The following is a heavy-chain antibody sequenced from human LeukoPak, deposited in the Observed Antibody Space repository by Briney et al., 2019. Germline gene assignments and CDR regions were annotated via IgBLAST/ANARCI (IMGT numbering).Heavy chain of an antibody. CDR2: IRYDGSNK. V-gene: IGHV3-30*02. Sequence: PGGSLRLSCAASGFTFSSTGMHWVRQAPGKGLEWVAFIRYDGSNKYYADSVKGRFTISRDNSKNTLYLQMNSLRAEDTALYYCAKTYYDFWSGYRPFDPWGQGTLVTVSS. D-gene: IGHD3-3*01. CDR1: GFTFSSTG. CDR3: AKTYYDFWSGYRPFDP. J-gene: IGHJ5*02.